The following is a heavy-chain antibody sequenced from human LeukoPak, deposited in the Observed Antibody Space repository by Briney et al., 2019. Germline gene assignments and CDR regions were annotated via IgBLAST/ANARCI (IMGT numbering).Heavy chain of an antibody. CDR2: ISYDGSNK. CDR1: GFTFSSYA. V-gene: IGHV3-30-3*01. CDR3: ARAVSPYYGMDV. Sequence: GRSLRLSCAASGFTFSSYAMHWVRQVPGKGLEWVAVISYDGSNKYYADSVKGRFTISRDNSKNTLYLQMNSLRAEDTAVYYCARAVSPYYGMDVWGQGTTVTVSS. D-gene: IGHD5/OR15-5a*01. J-gene: IGHJ6*02.